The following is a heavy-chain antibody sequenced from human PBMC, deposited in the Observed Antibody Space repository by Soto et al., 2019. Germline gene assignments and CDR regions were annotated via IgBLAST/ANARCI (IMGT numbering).Heavy chain of an antibody. D-gene: IGHD6-6*01. CDR1: GFTFNNYA. CDR2: IGGSGGNT. CDR3: AKASGSSSLLGFDC. V-gene: IGHV3-23*01. J-gene: IGHJ4*02. Sequence: EVQVLESGGGLVQPGGSLRLSCVASGFTFNNYAMTWVRQAPGKGLEWVSAIGGSGGNTYYADSVKGRFTISRDNSKDTLDLQMNSLRVEDTAVYHCAKASGSSSLLGFDCWGQGTLVTVSS.